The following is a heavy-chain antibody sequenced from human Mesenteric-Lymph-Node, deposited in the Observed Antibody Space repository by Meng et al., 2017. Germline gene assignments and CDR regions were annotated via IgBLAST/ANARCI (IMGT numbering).Heavy chain of an antibody. V-gene: IGHV4-39*07. Sequence: SETLSLTCTVPGGSISSSSYYWGWIRPPPGKGLEGIGSIYYSGSTYYNPSLKSRATISVDTSKNQSSLKLSSVTAADTSVYYCATHPIRLIGYYYDSSGYYVFDYWGQGTLVTVSS. CDR3: ATHPIRLIGYYYDSSGYYVFDY. D-gene: IGHD3-22*01. J-gene: IGHJ4*02. CDR2: IYYSGST. CDR1: GGSISSSSYY.